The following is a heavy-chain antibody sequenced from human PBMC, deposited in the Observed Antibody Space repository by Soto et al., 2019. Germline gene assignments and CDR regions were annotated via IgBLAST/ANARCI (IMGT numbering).Heavy chain of an antibody. CDR2: ISSSGSTI. CDR3: ARTMVRGVMTLQHYYYMDV. Sequence: QVQLVESGGGLVKPGGSLRLSCAASGFTFSDYYMSWIRQPPGKGLEWVSYISSSGSTIYYADSVKGRFTISRDNAKNSLYLQMNSLRAEDTAVYYCARTMVRGVMTLQHYYYMDVCGKGTTVTVSS. J-gene: IGHJ6*03. D-gene: IGHD3-10*01. V-gene: IGHV3-11*01. CDR1: GFTFSDYY.